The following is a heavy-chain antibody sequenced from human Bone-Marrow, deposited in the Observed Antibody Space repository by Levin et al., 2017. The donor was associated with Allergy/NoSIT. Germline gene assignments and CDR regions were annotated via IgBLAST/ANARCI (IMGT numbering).Heavy chain of an antibody. J-gene: IGHJ4*02. CDR3: VKDSTPETTVTLGFDF. Sequence: GGSLRLSCAASGFSFGDYAMHWVRQVPGKGPEWVAGISWRSGGIGYADSVKGRFTISRDNARNSLFLQMNRLRQEDTALYYCVKDSTPETTVTLGFDFWGQGILVIVSS. D-gene: IGHD4-17*01. CDR1: GFSFGDYA. CDR2: ISWRSGGI. V-gene: IGHV3-9*01.